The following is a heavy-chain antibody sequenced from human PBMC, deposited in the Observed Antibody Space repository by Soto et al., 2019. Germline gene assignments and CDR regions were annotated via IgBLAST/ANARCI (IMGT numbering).Heavy chain of an antibody. CDR2: ISGSGGST. CDR3: AKDFGAKYYDFWSGYLTPNDYYYSGMDV. D-gene: IGHD3-3*01. CDR1: GFTFSSYA. Sequence: PGGSLRLSCPASGFTFSSYAMSWVRQAPGKGLEWVSAISGSGGSTYYADSVKGRFTISRDNSKNTLYLQMNSLRAEDTAVYYCAKDFGAKYYDFWSGYLTPNDYYYSGMDVWGQGTTVTVSS. J-gene: IGHJ6*02. V-gene: IGHV3-23*01.